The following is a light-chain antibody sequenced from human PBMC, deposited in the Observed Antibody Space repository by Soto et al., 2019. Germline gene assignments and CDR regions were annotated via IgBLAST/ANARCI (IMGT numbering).Light chain of an antibody. J-gene: IGKJ3*01. Sequence: EIVFTHSPDTVSVSPGERVTLSCRGSQNIFSNYLAWYQQKPGQAPRLLIYGASTRATGIAARFSGSGSGTEFTLTISSLQSEDFAVYYCQQYNNWPPLTFGPGTKVDIK. CDR3: QQYNNWPPLT. CDR1: QNIFSN. V-gene: IGKV3D-15*01. CDR2: GAS.